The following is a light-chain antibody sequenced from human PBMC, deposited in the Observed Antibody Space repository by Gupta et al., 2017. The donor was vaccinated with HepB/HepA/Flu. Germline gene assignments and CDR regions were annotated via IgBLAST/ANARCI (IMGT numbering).Light chain of an antibody. CDR2: DVS. CDR3: LSYAGSYSYL. Sequence: QSALTQPRSVSGSPGQSLTISCTGTSSDVGGYNYVSWYQQNPGKAPKLMIYDVSKRPSGVPDRFSGSKSGNTASLTISGLQAEDEAEYYCLSYAGSYSYLFGTGTEVTVL. J-gene: IGLJ1*01. V-gene: IGLV2-11*01. CDR1: SSDVGGYNY.